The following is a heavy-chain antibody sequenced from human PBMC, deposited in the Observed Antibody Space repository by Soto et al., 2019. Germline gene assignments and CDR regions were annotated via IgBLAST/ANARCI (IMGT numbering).Heavy chain of an antibody. CDR3: ASDKTTGVFDH. D-gene: IGHD1-1*01. Sequence: QVQLQQWGAGLLKPSETLSLTCAVYGGSFSDYYWTWIRQPPGTGLEWIGDINHSGSTYCNPSLQCRFTISAGTSKLQLSLALTSVAAAYTAVNNIASDKTTGVFDHWGQANLVTVSS. CDR1: GGSFSDYY. J-gene: IGHJ4*02. CDR2: INHSGST. V-gene: IGHV4-34*01.